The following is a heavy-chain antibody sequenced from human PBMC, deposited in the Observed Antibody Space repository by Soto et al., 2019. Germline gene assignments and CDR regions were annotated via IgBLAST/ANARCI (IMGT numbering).Heavy chain of an antibody. D-gene: IGHD6-19*01. CDR2: IYDSGST. CDR1: GGSVSSSDYY. CDR3: ASAVYSSGTDH. Sequence: QVQLRESGPGLVKPSETLSLTCTVSGGSVSSSDYYWSWIRQPPGKGLEWIGYIYDSGSTNYNPSLKSRVTISVDTSKNQLYLKLSSVTAADTAVYYCASAVYSSGTDHWAQGTLVIVSS. V-gene: IGHV4-61*08. J-gene: IGHJ5*02.